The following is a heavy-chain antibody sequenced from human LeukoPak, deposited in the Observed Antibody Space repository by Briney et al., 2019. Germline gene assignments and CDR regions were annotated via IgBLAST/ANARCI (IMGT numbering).Heavy chain of an antibody. J-gene: IGHJ4*02. V-gene: IGHV3-21*01. CDR1: GFTFSTYS. Sequence: GGSLRLXCAASGFTFSTYSMNWVRQAPGKGLEWVSSISSGSSFIYYADSVKGRFTISRDNAENSLFLQMNSLRAEDTAVYYCARESSGYFYWGQGTLVTVSS. CDR3: ARESSGYFY. CDR2: ISSGSSFI. D-gene: IGHD3-22*01.